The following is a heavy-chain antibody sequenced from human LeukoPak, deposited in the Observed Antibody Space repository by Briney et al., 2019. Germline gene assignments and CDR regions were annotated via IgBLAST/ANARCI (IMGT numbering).Heavy chain of an antibody. D-gene: IGHD5-12*01. Sequence: PGGSLRLSRAASGFTFSSYGMSWVRRAPGKGPEWVSGISGSGGNTYYADSVKGRFTISRDNSQNTLYLQMNTLRAEDTAVYYCAKVVSGYHFDYWGQGTLVTVSS. J-gene: IGHJ4*02. CDR1: GFTFSSYG. CDR2: ISGSGGNT. CDR3: AKVVSGYHFDY. V-gene: IGHV3-23*01.